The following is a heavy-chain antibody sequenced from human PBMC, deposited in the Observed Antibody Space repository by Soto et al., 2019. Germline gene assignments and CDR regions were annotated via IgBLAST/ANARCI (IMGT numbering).Heavy chain of an antibody. CDR2: ISDTGDST. J-gene: IGHJ5*02. CDR1: GFTFSSYA. Sequence: EVQLLESGGGLVQPGGSLRLSCAASGFTFSSYAMIWVRQAPGKGLEWVSVISDTGDSTYYADSVKGRFTISRDNSKNTLYLQMNSLRAEDTAVYYCARDPLQEDIVVVPAEFDPWGQGTLVTVSS. CDR3: ARDPLQEDIVVVPAEFDP. V-gene: IGHV3-23*01. D-gene: IGHD2-2*01.